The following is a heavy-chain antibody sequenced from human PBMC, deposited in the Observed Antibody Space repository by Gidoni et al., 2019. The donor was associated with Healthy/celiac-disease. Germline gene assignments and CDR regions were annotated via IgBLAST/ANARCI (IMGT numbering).Heavy chain of an antibody. Sequence: EVQLVESGGGLVKPGGSLRLSCAASGFTFSSYSMTWVRQAPGKGLEWVSSISSSSSYIYYADSVKGRFTISRDNAKNSLYLQMNSLRAEDTAVYYCARKMAAAAYWYFDLWGRGTLVTVSS. CDR3: ARKMAAAAYWYFDL. D-gene: IGHD6-13*01. CDR1: GFTFSSYS. J-gene: IGHJ2*01. V-gene: IGHV3-21*01. CDR2: ISSSSSYI.